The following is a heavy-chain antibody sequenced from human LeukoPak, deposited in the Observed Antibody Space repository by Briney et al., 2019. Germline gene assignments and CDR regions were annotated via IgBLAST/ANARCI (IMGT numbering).Heavy chain of an antibody. Sequence: GESLKISCKASVFSFTNYWIAWVRQMPGEGLEWMGSIYPGDSDTRYNPSFQGQVTISADKSIKTAYLQWSSLKASDTAMYYCARRGITGTSLDFWGQGTLVTVSS. J-gene: IGHJ4*02. CDR1: VFSFTNYW. CDR3: ARRGITGTSLDF. D-gene: IGHD1-7*01. CDR2: IYPGDSDT. V-gene: IGHV5-51*01.